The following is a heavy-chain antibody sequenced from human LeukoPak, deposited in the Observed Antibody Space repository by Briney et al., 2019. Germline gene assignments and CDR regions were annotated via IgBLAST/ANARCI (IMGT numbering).Heavy chain of an antibody. J-gene: IGHJ3*02. CDR3: ARVPSRGWGRYPLGGFDI. D-gene: IGHD3-16*02. CDR1: GGSISSYY. V-gene: IGHV4-59*01. CDR2: IYYSGST. Sequence: SETLSLTCTVSGGSISSYYWSWIRQPPGKGLEWIGYIYYSGSTNYNPSLKSRVTISVDTSKNQFSLKLSPVTAADTAVYYCARVPSRGWGRYPLGGFDIWGQGTMVTVSS.